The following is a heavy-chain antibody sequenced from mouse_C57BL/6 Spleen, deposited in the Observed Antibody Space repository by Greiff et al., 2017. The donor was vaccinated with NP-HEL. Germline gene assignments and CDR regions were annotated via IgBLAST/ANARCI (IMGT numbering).Heavy chain of an antibody. J-gene: IGHJ1*03. CDR1: GIDFSRYW. CDR2: INPDSSTI. V-gene: IGHV4-1*01. Sequence: EVKLVESGGGLVQPGGSLKLSCAASGIDFSRYWMSWVRRAPGKGLEWIGEINPDSSTINYAPSLKDKFIISRDNAKNTLYLQMSKVRSEDTALYYCAVIYYDYDGRYFDVWGTGTTVTVSS. D-gene: IGHD2-4*01. CDR3: AVIYYDYDGRYFDV.